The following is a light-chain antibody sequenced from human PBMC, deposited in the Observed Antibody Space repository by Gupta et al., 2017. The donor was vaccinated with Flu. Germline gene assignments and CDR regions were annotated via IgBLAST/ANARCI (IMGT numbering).Light chain of an antibody. V-gene: IGKV3-15*01. CDR2: GAS. CDR3: QQYNNRPPLT. Sequence: EIVMTHSPATLSVSPGERATLSCGASQSVSSNLAWYQQKTGQAPRLLIYGASTRATGIPARFSGSGSGTEFTLTISSLQSEDFAVYYCQQYNNRPPLTFGGGTQVEIK. CDR1: QSVSSN. J-gene: IGKJ4*01.